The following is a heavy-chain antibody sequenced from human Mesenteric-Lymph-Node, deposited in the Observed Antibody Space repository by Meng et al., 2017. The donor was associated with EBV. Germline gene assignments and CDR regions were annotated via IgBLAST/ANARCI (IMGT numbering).Heavy chain of an antibody. CDR3: ARDSGSYFYYFDC. CDR1: GYTFSDYS. D-gene: IGHD1-26*01. Sequence: QVQLVQSGSELKKPGASVTVACKASGYTFSDYSMSWVRQTPGQGLEWMGWINTNTGNPTYAQGFTGRFVFSLDTSVSTAYLQITSLKVEDTAVYFCARDSGSYFYYFDCWGQGNLVPSPQ. J-gene: IGHJ4*02. V-gene: IGHV7-4-1*02. CDR2: INTNTGNP.